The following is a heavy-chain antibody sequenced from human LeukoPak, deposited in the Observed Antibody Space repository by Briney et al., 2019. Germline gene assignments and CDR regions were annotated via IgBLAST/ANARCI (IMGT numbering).Heavy chain of an antibody. Sequence: ASVKVSCKASGYTFTSYYMHWVRQAPGQGLEWMGIINPSGRSTSYAQKFQGRVTMTRDMSTSTVYMELSSLRSEDTAVYYCARAGPLRFLEWLLVFDYWGQGTLVTVSS. CDR3: ARAGPLRFLEWLLVFDY. J-gene: IGHJ4*02. CDR2: INPSGRST. V-gene: IGHV1-46*01. CDR1: GYTFTSYY. D-gene: IGHD3-3*01.